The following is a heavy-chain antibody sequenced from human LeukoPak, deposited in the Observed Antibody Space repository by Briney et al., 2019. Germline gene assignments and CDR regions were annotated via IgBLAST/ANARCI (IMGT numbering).Heavy chain of an antibody. J-gene: IGHJ4*02. D-gene: IGHD2-2*01. CDR1: GFTFSSYA. CDR3: ARDICSSTSCRFDY. Sequence: PGRSLRLSCAASGFTFSSYAMHWVRHAPGKGLEWVAVISYDGSNKYYADSVKGRFTISRDNSKNTLYLQMNSLRAEDTAVYYCARDICSSTSCRFDYWGQGTLVTVSS. V-gene: IGHV3-30*01. CDR2: ISYDGSNK.